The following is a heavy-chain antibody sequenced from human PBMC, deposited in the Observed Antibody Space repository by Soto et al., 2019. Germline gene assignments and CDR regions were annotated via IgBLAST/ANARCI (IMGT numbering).Heavy chain of an antibody. D-gene: IGHD2-15*01. CDR2: INHSGST. CDR3: ARRGVVAATRWFDP. J-gene: IGHJ5*02. Sequence: KPSETLSLTCAVYGGSFSGYYWSWIRQPPGKGLEWIGEINHSGSTNYNPSLKSRVTISVDTSKNQFSLKLSSVTAADTAVYYCARRGVVAATRWFDPWGQGXLVTVYS. V-gene: IGHV4-34*01. CDR1: GGSFSGYY.